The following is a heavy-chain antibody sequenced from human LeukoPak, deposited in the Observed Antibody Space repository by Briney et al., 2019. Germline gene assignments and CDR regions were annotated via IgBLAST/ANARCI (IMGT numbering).Heavy chain of an antibody. Sequence: PGGSLRLSCAAFGFTFSSYEMNWVRQAPGKGLECVSYISSSGNTIYYTDSVKGRFTISRDSAKNSLYLQMNSLRAEDTAVYYCARGFVYPTRYCSGSRCSGPYYYMDVWGKGTTVTVSS. CDR1: GFTFSSYE. CDR3: ARGFVYPTRYCSGSRCSGPYYYMDV. J-gene: IGHJ6*03. V-gene: IGHV3-48*03. D-gene: IGHD2-15*01. CDR2: ISSSGNTI.